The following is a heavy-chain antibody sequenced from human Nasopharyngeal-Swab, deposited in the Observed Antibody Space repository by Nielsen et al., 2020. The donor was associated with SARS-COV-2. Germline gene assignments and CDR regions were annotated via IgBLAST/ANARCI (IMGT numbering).Heavy chain of an antibody. Sequence: ESLKISCAASGFTFSTYRMNWVRQAPGRGLEWVSSISSSSDDVYDADSVRGRFTISRDNAKNSLYLQMNSLRADDTAVYYCARGRGVVLDHWGQGTLVTVSS. J-gene: IGHJ4*02. V-gene: IGHV3-21*01. D-gene: IGHD3-10*01. CDR3: ARGRGVVLDH. CDR2: ISSSSDDV. CDR1: GFTFSTYR.